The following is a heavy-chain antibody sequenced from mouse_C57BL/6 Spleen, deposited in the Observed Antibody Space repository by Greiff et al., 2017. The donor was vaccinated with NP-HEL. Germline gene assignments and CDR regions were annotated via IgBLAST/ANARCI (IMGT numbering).Heavy chain of an antibody. D-gene: IGHD2-2*01. CDR1: GFTFSDYG. J-gene: IGHJ2*01. Sequence: EVKLMESGGGLVKPGGSLKLSCAASGFTFSDYGMHWVRQAPEKGLEWVAYISSGSSTIYYADTVKGRFTISRDNAKNTLFLQMTSLRSEDTAMYYCARSEGLRVDYWGQGTTLTVSS. CDR2: ISSGSSTI. CDR3: ARSEGLRVDY. V-gene: IGHV5-17*01.